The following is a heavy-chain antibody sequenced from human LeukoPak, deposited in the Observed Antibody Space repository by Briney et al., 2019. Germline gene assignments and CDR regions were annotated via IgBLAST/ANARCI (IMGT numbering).Heavy chain of an antibody. Sequence: GGSLRLSCAASGFTFSSYWMSWVRQAPGKGLEWVANIKQDGSEKHYVGSVKGRFTISRDNAKNSLSLQMNSLRAEDTAVYYCVRQNGGYSYGMDVWGQGTTVTVS. D-gene: IGHD3-22*01. CDR2: IKQDGSEK. CDR1: GFTFSSYW. V-gene: IGHV3-7*01. CDR3: VRQNGGYSYGMDV. J-gene: IGHJ6*02.